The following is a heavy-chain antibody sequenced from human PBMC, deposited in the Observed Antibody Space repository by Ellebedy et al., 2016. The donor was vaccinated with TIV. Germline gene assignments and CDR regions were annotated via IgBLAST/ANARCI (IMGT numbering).Heavy chain of an antibody. CDR1: GYSFTSYW. D-gene: IGHD1-14*01. Sequence: GESLKISCKGSGYSFTSYWIGWVRQMPGKGLEWLGIIYPGDSDTRYSPSFQGHVTISADKSISTAYLQRSSLKASDTARYYCASDSGLDYWGQGTLVTVSS. V-gene: IGHV5-51*01. CDR3: ASDSGLDY. CDR2: IYPGDSDT. J-gene: IGHJ4*02.